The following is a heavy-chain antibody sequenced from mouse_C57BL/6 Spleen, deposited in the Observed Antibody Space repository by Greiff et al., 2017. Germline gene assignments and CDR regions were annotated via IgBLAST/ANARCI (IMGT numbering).Heavy chain of an antibody. CDR2: IYPGDGDT. CDR3: ARQGSSGYDYAMDY. CDR1: GYAFSSYW. J-gene: IGHJ4*01. V-gene: IGHV1-80*01. Sequence: VKVVESGAELVKPGASVKISCKASGYAFSSYWMNWVKQRPGKGLEWIGQIYPGDGDTNYNGKFKGKATLTADKSSSTAYMQLSSLTSEDSAVYFCARQGSSGYDYAMDYWGQGTSVTVSS. D-gene: IGHD3-2*02.